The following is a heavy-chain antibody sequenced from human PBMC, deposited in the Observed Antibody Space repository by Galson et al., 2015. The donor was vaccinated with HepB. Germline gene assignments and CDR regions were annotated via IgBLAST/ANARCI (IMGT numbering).Heavy chain of an antibody. CDR1: GYTFTGYY. CDR2: INPNSGGI. V-gene: IGHV1-2*02. Sequence: VKVSCKASGYTFTGYYMHWVRQAPGQGLEWMGWINPNSGGINYAQKFQGGVTMTRNTSISTAYMELSRLRSDDTAVYYCAREDASSGLGYFQHWGQGTLVTVSS. D-gene: IGHD6-19*01. CDR3: AREDASSGLGYFQH. J-gene: IGHJ1*01.